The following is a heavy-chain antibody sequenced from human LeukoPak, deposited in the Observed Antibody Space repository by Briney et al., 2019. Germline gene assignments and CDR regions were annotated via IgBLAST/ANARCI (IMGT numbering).Heavy chain of an antibody. Sequence: ASVKVSCKASGYTFTGYYMHWVRQAPGQGLEWMGGIIPIFGTANYAQKFQGRVTITADESTSTAYMELSSLRSEDTAVYYCARTELDGGYYYYMDVWGKGTTVTVSS. V-gene: IGHV1-69*13. CDR3: ARTELDGGYYYYMDV. J-gene: IGHJ6*03. CDR2: IIPIFGTA. D-gene: IGHD3-16*01. CDR1: GYTFTGYY.